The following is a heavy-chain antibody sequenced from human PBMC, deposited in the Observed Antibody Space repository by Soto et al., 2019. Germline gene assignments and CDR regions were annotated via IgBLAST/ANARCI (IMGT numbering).Heavy chain of an antibody. V-gene: IGHV1-69*02. D-gene: IGHD3-10*01. Sequence: SVKVSCKAIGYSFTSHYMHWVRQAPGLGLEWVGRINPILSMSNYAQKFQGRVTMTADKSTSTAYMELRSLRSEDTAMYYCATSYGSGYRAFDYWGQGALVTVSS. J-gene: IGHJ4*02. CDR1: GYSFTSHY. CDR2: INPILSMS. CDR3: ATSYGSGYRAFDY.